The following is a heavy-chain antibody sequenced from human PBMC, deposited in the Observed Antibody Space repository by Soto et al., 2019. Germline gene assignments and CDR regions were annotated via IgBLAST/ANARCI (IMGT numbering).Heavy chain of an antibody. V-gene: IGHV4-61*01. CDR2: IYYSGST. CDR3: ARTPYYDFWSGSDY. J-gene: IGHJ4*02. D-gene: IGHD3-3*01. CDR1: GGCVSSGSYY. Sequence: QVQLQESGPGLVKPSETLSLTCTVSGGCVSSGSYYWSWIRQPPGKGLEWIGYIYYSGSTNYNPSLKSRVTISVDTSKNQFSLKLSSVTAADTAVYYCARTPYYDFWSGSDYWGQGTLVTVSS.